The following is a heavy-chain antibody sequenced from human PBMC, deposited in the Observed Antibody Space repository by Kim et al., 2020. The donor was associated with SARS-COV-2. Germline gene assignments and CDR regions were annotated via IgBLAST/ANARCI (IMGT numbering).Heavy chain of an antibody. CDR3: ARIGDRATED. CDR2: ISSSGSNI. CDR1: GFTFSGHY. Sequence: GGSLRLSCAASGFTFSGHYMTWVRQAPGKGLEWVSFISSSGSNIYYADSVKGRFTISRDNAKNSLFLQMNSLRAEDTALYYCARIGDRATEDWGQGTLVTVSS. J-gene: IGHJ4*02. D-gene: IGHD2-21*02. V-gene: IGHV3-11*01.